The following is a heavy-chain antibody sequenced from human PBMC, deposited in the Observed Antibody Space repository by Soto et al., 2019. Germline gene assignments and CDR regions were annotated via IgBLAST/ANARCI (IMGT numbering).Heavy chain of an antibody. CDR2: ILNSGST. CDR1: GGSISSDRYF. CDR3: ARGHTTFGFYYYGLDV. J-gene: IGHJ6*02. D-gene: IGHD3-10*01. Sequence: QVQLQESGPGLVKPSQTLSLTCTVSGGSISSDRYFWSWVRQHPGKGLEWIAYILNSGSTYFNPSLKSRVTISVDTSTSQFSLILSSVTAADTAVYYCARGHTTFGFYYYGLDVWGQGTTVIVSS. V-gene: IGHV4-31*03.